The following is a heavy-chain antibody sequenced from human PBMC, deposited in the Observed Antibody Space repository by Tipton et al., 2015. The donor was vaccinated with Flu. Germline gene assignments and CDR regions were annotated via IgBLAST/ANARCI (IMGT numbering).Heavy chain of an antibody. CDR2: IFTTGST. Sequence: LRLSCSVSGASLSSGYSYWSWVRQPAGKGLEWIGRIFTTGSTNYNPSPKSRVTISVDTSKNQFSLTLSSVNAADTAVYYCARAPTTAVAYIWGQGTLVTVSS. CDR3: ARAPTTAVAYI. V-gene: IGHV4-61*02. J-gene: IGHJ4*02. CDR1: GASLSSGYSY. D-gene: IGHD6-19*01.